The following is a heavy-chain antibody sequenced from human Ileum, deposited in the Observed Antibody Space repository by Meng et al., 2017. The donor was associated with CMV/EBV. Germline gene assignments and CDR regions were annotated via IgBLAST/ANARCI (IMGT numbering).Heavy chain of an antibody. CDR2: IGSSSGYK. CDR1: GFTFSSYA. Sequence: GESLKISCAASGFTFSSYAMTWVRQAPGKGLEWVSSIGSSSGYKYYADSVRGRFIISRDNAKNLVFLQMDSLRAEDTAVYYCLPLGDLWSSGDYWGQGSQVT. D-gene: IGHD3-3*01. CDR3: LPLGDLWSSGDY. V-gene: IGHV3-21*01. J-gene: IGHJ4*02.